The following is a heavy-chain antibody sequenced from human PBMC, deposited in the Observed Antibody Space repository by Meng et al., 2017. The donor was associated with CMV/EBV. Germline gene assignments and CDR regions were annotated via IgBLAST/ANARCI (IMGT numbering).Heavy chain of an antibody. CDR3: ARRVDIVVVPATMYYYYGMDV. CDR2: IIPILGIA. V-gene: IGHV1-69*10. CDR1: GGTFSSYA. D-gene: IGHD2-2*03. J-gene: IGHJ6*02. Sequence: SVKVSCKASGGTFSSYAISWVRQAPGQGLEWMGGIIPILGIANYAQKFQGRVTITADKSTRTAYMELSSLRSEDTAVYYCARRVDIVVVPATMYYYYGMDVWGQGTTVTVSS.